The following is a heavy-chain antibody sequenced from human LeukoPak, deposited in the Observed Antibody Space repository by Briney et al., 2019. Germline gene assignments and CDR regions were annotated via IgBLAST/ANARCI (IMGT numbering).Heavy chain of an antibody. CDR1: GFTFSDYY. D-gene: IGHD6-13*01. J-gene: IGHJ4*02. CDR2: IRSKANSYAT. Sequence: PGGSLRLSCAASGFTFSDYYMSWVRQASGKGLEWVGRIRSKANSYATAYAASVKGRFTISRDDSKNTAYLQMNSLKTEDTAVYYCTRPASSSWNDYWGQGTLVTVSS. CDR3: TRPASSSWNDY. V-gene: IGHV3-73*01.